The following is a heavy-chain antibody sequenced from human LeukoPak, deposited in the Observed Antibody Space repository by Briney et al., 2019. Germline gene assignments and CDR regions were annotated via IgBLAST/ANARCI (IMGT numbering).Heavy chain of an antibody. D-gene: IGHD1-26*01. CDR2: IHTSGAS. CDR3: ARLGSYHDF. CDR1: GAFISNYY. V-gene: IGHV4-4*09. Sequence: SETLSLTCTVSGAFISNYYWSWIRQTPEKGLEWMGHIHTSGASSYYPSLESRLTLSIDTSRNHLSLKLTSVTAADTAVYFCARLGSYHDFWGQGALVTVSS. J-gene: IGHJ4*02.